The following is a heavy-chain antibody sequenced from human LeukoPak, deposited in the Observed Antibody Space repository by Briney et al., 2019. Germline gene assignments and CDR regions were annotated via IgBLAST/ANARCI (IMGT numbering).Heavy chain of an antibody. CDR3: AREGCSGGSCYHNWFDP. CDR2: INQDGSEK. CDR1: GLTFSSYW. D-gene: IGHD2-15*01. V-gene: IGHV3-7*01. Sequence: GGSLRLSCAASGLTFSSYWMSWVRQAPGKGLEWVASINQDGSEKYYVDSVKGRFTISRDNAKNSLYLQMNSLRAEDTAVYYCAREGCSGGSCYHNWFDPWGQGTLVTVSS. J-gene: IGHJ5*02.